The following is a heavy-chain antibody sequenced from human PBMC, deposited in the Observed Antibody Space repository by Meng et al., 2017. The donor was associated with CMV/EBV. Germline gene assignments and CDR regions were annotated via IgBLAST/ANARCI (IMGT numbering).Heavy chain of an antibody. CDR1: GFTFSSYY. J-gene: IGHJ4*02. D-gene: IGHD4-11*01. CDR2: ISSSGSYI. Sequence: SFAASGFTFSSYYMNWVRQAPGKGLEWVSSISSSGSYISYADSVKGRFTISRDNAKNSLYLQMNSLRAEDTAVYYCATCMTTVSTSDFWGQGTLVTVSS. CDR3: ATCMTTVSTSDF. V-gene: IGHV3-21*01.